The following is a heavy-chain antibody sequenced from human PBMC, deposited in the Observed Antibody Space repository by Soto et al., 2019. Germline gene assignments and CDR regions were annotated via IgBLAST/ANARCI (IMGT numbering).Heavy chain of an antibody. CDR1: GGSISSGGYS. Sequence: SETLSLTCAVSGGSISSGGYSWSWIRQPPGKGLEWIGYIYHSGSTYYNPSLKSRVTISVDTSKNQFSLKLSSVTAADTAVYYCARHARYYDILTGYSTLSWFDPWGQGTLVTVSS. D-gene: IGHD3-9*01. J-gene: IGHJ5*02. CDR2: IYHSGST. CDR3: ARHARYYDILTGYSTLSWFDP. V-gene: IGHV4-30-2*01.